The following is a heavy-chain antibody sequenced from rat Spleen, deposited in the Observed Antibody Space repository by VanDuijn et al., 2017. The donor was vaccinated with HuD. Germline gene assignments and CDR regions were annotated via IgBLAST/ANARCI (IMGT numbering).Heavy chain of an antibody. Sequence: EVQLVESGGGLVQPGGSMKLSCAASGFTFSNYDMAWVRQAPTKGLEWVASITNTGGGTYYPDSVKGRFTISRDNAKSTLYLQMDSLRSEDTATYYCATDPTTEGMVDYWYFDFWGPGTMVTVSS. CDR3: ATDPTTEGMVDYWYFDF. V-gene: IGHV5-25*01. CDR2: ITNTGGGT. J-gene: IGHJ1*01. CDR1: GFTFSNYD. D-gene: IGHD1-11*01.